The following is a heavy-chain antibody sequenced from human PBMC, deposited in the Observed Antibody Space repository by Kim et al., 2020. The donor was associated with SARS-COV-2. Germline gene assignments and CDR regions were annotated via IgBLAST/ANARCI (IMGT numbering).Heavy chain of an antibody. V-gene: IGHV2-70*11. CDR2: IDWDDDK. CDR3: ARIVYYDSSGYYQGEDFDY. CDR1: GFSLSTSGMC. J-gene: IGHJ4*02. Sequence: SGPTLVKPTQTLTLTCTFSGFSLSTSGMCVSWIRQPPGKALEWLARIDWDDDKYYSTSLKTRLTISKDTSKNQVVLTMTNMDPVDTATYYCARIVYYDSSGYYQGEDFDYWGQGTLVTVSS. D-gene: IGHD3-22*01.